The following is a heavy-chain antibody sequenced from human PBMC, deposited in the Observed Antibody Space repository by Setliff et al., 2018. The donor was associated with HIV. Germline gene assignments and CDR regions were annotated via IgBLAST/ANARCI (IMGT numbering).Heavy chain of an antibody. J-gene: IGHJ6*02. V-gene: IGHV4-61*01. D-gene: IGHD5-12*01. Sequence: SETLSLTCTVSGGSISSSSYYWIWVRQPPGEGLEWIGNIYYSGSTNYNPSLKSRVTISVDTSKNQFSLKLSSVTPADTAVYYCARDHIVATIRDYYYGMDVWGQGTTVTAP. CDR1: GGSISSSSYY. CDR2: IYYSGST. CDR3: ARDHIVATIRDYYYGMDV.